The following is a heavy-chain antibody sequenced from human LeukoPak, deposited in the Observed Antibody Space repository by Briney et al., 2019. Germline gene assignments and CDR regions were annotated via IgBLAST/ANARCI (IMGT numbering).Heavy chain of an antibody. CDR2: IYPGDSDT. V-gene: IGHV5-51*01. J-gene: IGHJ4*02. CDR3: AKLGAYSSSWYGFFDY. CDR1: GYSFTSYW. Sequence: GESLKISCKGSGYSFTSYWSGWVRQMPGKGLEWMGIIYPGDSDTRYSPSFQGQVTISADKSISTAYLQWSSLKASDTAMYYCAKLGAYSSSWYGFFDYWGQGTLVTVSS. D-gene: IGHD6-13*01.